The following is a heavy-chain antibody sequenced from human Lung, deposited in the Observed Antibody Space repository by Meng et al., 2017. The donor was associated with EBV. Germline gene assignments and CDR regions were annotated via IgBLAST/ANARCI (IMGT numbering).Heavy chain of an antibody. D-gene: IGHD5-24*01. Sequence: QVQLVESGGGLVKFGGSLGLSWVASGFTFSDYYMTWIRQAPGKGLEWLSYISSRGGYTDSADSVKGRFTISRDNAKNSVYLQMNSLRPDDTAVYYCARAHGLNDYWGLGTLVTVSS. V-gene: IGHV3-11*05. CDR3: ARAHGLNDY. J-gene: IGHJ4*02. CDR1: GFTFSDYY. CDR2: ISSRGGYT.